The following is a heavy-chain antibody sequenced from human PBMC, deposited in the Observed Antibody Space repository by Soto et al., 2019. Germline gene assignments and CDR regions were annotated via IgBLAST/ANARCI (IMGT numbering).Heavy chain of an antibody. CDR1: GFTFSDQY. Sequence: EVPLVESGGGLVQRGGALRLCCAASGFTFSDQYTDVLRQAPGTGLEWVGRSRSTATSYTTDYAASVRARFTISRDESTNSLALQMNSMKTEDTAVYYCARGVYRGRGQGTLVAVSS. J-gene: IGHJ4*02. CDR3: ARGVYRG. CDR2: SRSTATSYTT. D-gene: IGHD5-12*01. V-gene: IGHV3-72*01.